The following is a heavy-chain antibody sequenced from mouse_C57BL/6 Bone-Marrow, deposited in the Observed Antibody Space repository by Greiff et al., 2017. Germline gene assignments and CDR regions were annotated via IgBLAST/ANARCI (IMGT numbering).Heavy chain of an antibody. J-gene: IGHJ3*01. CDR2: INPNNGGT. CDR3: AKKLY. V-gene: IGHV1-26*01. CDR1: GYTFTDYY. Sequence: EVQLQQSGPELVKPGASVKISCKASGYTFTDYYMNWVKQSHGKSLEWIGDINPNNGGTSYNQKFKGKATLTVDKSSSTAYMDLRSLTSEDSAVYYCAKKLYWGQGTLVTVSA.